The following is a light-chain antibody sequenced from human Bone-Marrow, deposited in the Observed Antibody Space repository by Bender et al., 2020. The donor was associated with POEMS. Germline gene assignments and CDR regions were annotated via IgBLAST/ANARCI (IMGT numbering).Light chain of an antibody. CDR1: SSDVGGYTF. CDR3: SSFAGNNNWL. CDR2: DVT. J-gene: IGLJ2*01. Sequence: QSALTQPASVSGSLGQSITISCTGTSSDVGGYTFVSWYQQHPGEVPKLLIFDVTKRPSGVPDRFSGSKSDTTASLTVSGLRTDDEAVYYCSSFAGNNNWLFGEGTKLTVL. V-gene: IGLV2-8*01.